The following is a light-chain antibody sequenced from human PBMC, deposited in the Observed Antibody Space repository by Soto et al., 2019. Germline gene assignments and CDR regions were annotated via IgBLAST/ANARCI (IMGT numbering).Light chain of an antibody. Sequence: EIVLTQSPATLSLSPGERATLSCRASQSVSRYLAWYQQKPGQAPRLLIYDASNRATGIPARFSGSGSGTDFTLTISSLEPEDFAVYYCQQRSSWPITFGQGTRPEI. CDR2: DAS. CDR3: QQRSSWPIT. V-gene: IGKV3-11*01. J-gene: IGKJ5*01. CDR1: QSVSRY.